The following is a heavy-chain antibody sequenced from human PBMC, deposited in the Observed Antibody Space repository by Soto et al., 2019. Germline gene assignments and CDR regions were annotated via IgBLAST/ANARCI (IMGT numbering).Heavy chain of an antibody. Sequence: SGPTLVKPTQTLTLTCTFSGFSLSTSGVGVGWIRQPPGKALEWLALIYWDDDKRYSPSLKSRLTITKDTSKNQVVLTMTNMDPVDTATYYCAHTLEWLAPDWVYFDYWGQGTLVTVSS. D-gene: IGHD3-3*01. CDR3: AHTLEWLAPDWVYFDY. J-gene: IGHJ4*02. CDR1: GFSLSTSGVG. V-gene: IGHV2-5*02. CDR2: IYWDDDK.